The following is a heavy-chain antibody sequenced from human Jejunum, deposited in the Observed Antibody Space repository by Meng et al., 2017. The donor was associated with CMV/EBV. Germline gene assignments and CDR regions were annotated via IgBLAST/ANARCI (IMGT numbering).Heavy chain of an antibody. CDR3: VRGTLGYCSSSSCLPDY. J-gene: IGHJ4*02. V-gene: IGHV4-4*02. CDR1: ASLMNRNR. Sequence: ASLMNRNRGTWVREPQGKGLEWIEAIYHSGSSTYNQSLKNRVSISLDKSQRQFSLRLTAVTAADTAVYYCVRGTLGYCSSSSCLPDYWGQGILVTVSS. CDR2: IYHSGSS. D-gene: IGHD2-2*01.